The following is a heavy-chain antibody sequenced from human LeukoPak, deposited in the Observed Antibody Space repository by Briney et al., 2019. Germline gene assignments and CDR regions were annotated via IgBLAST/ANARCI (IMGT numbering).Heavy chain of an antibody. CDR3: TRFRNIASLYGMDV. D-gene: IGHD2/OR15-2a*01. CDR2: IRSKANSYAT. J-gene: IGHJ6*02. V-gene: IGHV3-73*01. CDR1: GFTFSCSA. Sequence: GGSLTLSCAASGFTFSCSAMHWVRQASGKGLEWVGRIRSKANSYATAYAASVKGRFTISRDDSKNTAYLQMNSLKTEDTAVYYCTRFRNIASLYGMDVWGQGTTVTVSS.